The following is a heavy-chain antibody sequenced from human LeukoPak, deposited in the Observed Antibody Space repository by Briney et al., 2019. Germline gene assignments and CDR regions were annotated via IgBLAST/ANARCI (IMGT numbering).Heavy chain of an antibody. V-gene: IGHV3-48*03. CDR2: ISSSGSTI. CDR1: GFTFSRYE. CDR3: AELGITMIGGV. J-gene: IGHJ6*04. D-gene: IGHD3-10*02. Sequence: GGSLRLSCAASGFTFSRYEMNWVRQAPGKGLEWVSYISSSGSTIYYADSVKGRFAISRDNAKNSLYLQMNSLRAEDTAVYYCAELGITMIGGVWGKGTTVTISS.